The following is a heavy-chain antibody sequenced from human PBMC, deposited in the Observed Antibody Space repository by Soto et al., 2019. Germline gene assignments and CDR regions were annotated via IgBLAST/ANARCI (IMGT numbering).Heavy chain of an antibody. V-gene: IGHV1-69*08. J-gene: IGHJ3*02. CDR3: ARDLAGTTTTNGAFDI. D-gene: IGHD1-1*01. CDR1: GGTFSSYT. CDR2: IIPVLGIA. Sequence: QVQLVQSGAEVKKPGSSVKVSCKASGGTFSSYTISWVRQAPGQGLEWMGRIIPVLGIANYAQKFQGRVTITADKSTSTAYMELSSLRSEDTAVYYCARDLAGTTTTNGAFDIWGQGTMVTVSS.